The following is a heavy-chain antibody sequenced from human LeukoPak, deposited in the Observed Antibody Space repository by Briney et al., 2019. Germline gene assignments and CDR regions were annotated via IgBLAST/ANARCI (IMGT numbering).Heavy chain of an antibody. V-gene: IGHV1-69*13. Sequence: SVKVSCKASGYTFTSYYIHWVRQAPGQGLEWMGGIIPIFGTANYAQKFQGRVTITADESTSTAYMELSSLRSEDTAVYYCARDGPYYYGSDFWGQGTLVTVSS. CDR3: ARDGPYYYGSDF. J-gene: IGHJ1*01. CDR1: GYTFTSYY. D-gene: IGHD3-10*01. CDR2: IIPIFGTA.